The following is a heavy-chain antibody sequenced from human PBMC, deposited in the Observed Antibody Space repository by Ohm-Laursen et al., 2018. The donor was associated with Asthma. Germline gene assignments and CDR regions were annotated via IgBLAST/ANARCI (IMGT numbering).Heavy chain of an antibody. CDR3: ARTLNYYGSGSYYKYYYYGMDV. Sequence: SVKVSCKASGGTFSSYAISWVRQAPGQGLEWMGGIIPIFGTANYAQKFQGRVTITADESTSTAYMELSSLRSEDTTVYYCARTLNYYGSGSYYKYYYYGMDVWGQGTTVTVSS. CDR2: IIPIFGTA. D-gene: IGHD3-10*01. CDR1: GGTFSSYA. J-gene: IGHJ6*02. V-gene: IGHV1-69*13.